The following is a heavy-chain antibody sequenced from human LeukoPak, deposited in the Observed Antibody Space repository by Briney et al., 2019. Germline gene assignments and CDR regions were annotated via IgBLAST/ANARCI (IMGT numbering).Heavy chain of an antibody. D-gene: IGHD3-22*01. J-gene: IGHJ4*02. V-gene: IGHV3-9*01. CDR2: ISWNSGSI. CDR3: AKARSPYYYDSSGYFDY. CDR1: GFTFDDYA. Sequence: GGSLRLSCAASGFTFDDYAMHWVRQAPGKGLEWVSGISWNSGSIGYADSVKGRFTISRDNAKNSLYLQMNSLRAEDTALYYCAKARSPYYYDSSGYFDYWGQGTLVTVSS.